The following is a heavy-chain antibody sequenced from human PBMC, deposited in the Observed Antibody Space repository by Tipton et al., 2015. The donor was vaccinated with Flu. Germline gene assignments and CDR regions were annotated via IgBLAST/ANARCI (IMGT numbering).Heavy chain of an antibody. J-gene: IGHJ4*02. CDR3: AKGRSGYDFYRDYFDR. D-gene: IGHD5-12*01. Sequence: SLRLSCAASRFTFSNYGMHWVRQAPGKGLEWVAVIWYDGSKKYYEDSVKGRFTISRDNSKNTLYLQMNSLRAEDTAVYYCAKGRSGYDFYRDYFDRWGQGTLVTVSS. CDR1: RFTFSNYG. CDR2: IWYDGSKK. V-gene: IGHV3-33*06.